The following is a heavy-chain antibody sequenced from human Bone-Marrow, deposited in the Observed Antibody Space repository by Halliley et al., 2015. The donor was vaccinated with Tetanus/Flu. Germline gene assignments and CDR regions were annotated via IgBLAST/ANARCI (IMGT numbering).Heavy chain of an antibody. CDR3: ARRIAVANTGHYFDY. Sequence: GAEVKKPGESLKISCMGSGYTFAGYWIAWVRQMPGKGLEWMGIVYPGDSDTRYSPSFQGQVTISADKSISTAYLQWSSLKASDPAVYYCARRIAVANTGHYFDYWGQGTLVTVSS. V-gene: IGHV5-51*03. CDR2: VYPGDSDT. CDR1: GYTFAGYW. D-gene: IGHD6-19*01. J-gene: IGHJ4*02.